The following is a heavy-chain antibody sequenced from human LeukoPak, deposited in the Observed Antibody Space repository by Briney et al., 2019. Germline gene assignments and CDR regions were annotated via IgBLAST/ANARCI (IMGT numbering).Heavy chain of an antibody. D-gene: IGHD2-21*02. V-gene: IGHV4-59*01. CDR3: ARFTHCGGDCYALDY. CDR2: IYYSGST. CDR1: GGSINSYY. Sequence: SETLSLTCTVSGGSINSYYWTWIRQPPGKGLEWIGYIYYSGSTNSTPSLKSRVTISVDTSKNQFSLKLSSVTAADTAVYYCARFTHCGGDCYALDYWGQGTLVTVSS. J-gene: IGHJ4*02.